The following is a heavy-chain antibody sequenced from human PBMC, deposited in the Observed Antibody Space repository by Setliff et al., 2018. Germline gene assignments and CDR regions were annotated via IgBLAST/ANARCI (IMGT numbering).Heavy chain of an antibody. CDR2: IFDNGST. J-gene: IGHJ4*02. CDR3: ASQRLARYFES. Sequence: PSETLSLTCAVSGYSINSPFTWGWIRQPPGKGLEWIGTIFDNGSTFYNPSLNSRVTMSIDTSKKEFSLRLSSVTAADMAVYYCASQRLARYFESWGQGILVTVSS. CDR1: GYSINSPFT. D-gene: IGHD2-21*01. V-gene: IGHV4-38-2*01.